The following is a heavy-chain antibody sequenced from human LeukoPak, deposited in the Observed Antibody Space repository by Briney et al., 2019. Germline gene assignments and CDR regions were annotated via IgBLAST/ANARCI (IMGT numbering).Heavy chain of an antibody. Sequence: GGSLRLSCAASGFSFSGSYMSWIRQAPGKGLEWVSYISGSSHDINYADSVKGRFTISRNNAKNSLYLQMNSLRVEDTAVYYCARGGYCSGGRCYGGDYWGQGTLVTVSS. J-gene: IGHJ4*02. CDR1: GFSFSGSY. D-gene: IGHD2-15*01. V-gene: IGHV3-11*06. CDR3: ARGGYCSGGRCYGGDY. CDR2: ISGSSHDI.